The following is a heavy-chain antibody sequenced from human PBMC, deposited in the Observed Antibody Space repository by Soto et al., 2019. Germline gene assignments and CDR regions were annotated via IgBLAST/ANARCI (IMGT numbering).Heavy chain of an antibody. CDR1: GFTFSSYA. D-gene: IGHD3-16*01. V-gene: IGHV3-23*01. Sequence: GGSLRLSCAASGFTFSSYAMSWVRQAPGKGLEWVSAISGSGGSTYYADSVKGRFTISRDNSKNTLYLQMNSLRAEDTAVYYCVKTTKTLIYYYGMDVWGQGTTVTVSS. J-gene: IGHJ6*02. CDR3: VKTTKTLIYYYGMDV. CDR2: ISGSGGST.